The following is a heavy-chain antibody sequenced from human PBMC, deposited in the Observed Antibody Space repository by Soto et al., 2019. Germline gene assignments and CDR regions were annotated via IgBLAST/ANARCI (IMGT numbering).Heavy chain of an antibody. V-gene: IGHV4-39*01. Sequence: PSETLSLTCTVSGGSISSSSYYWGWIRQPPXKGLEWIGSIYYSGSTYYNPSLKSRVTISVDTSKNQFSLKLSSVTAADTAVYYCARHSWDFWKIPNNRFDPWGQGTLVTVSS. J-gene: IGHJ5*02. D-gene: IGHD3-3*01. CDR1: GGSISSSSYY. CDR3: ARHSWDFWKIPNNRFDP. CDR2: IYYSGST.